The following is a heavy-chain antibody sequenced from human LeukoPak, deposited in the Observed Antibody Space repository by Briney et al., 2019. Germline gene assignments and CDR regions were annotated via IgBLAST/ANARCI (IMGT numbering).Heavy chain of an antibody. Sequence: SETLSLTCAVSGGSISSNNWWSWVRQPPGRGLEWIADIYHTGSTNYSPSLKSRVTISVDTSKNQFSLKLSSVTAADTAVYYCARRHYYDSSGFDYWGQGTLVTVSS. D-gene: IGHD3-22*01. CDR2: IYHTGST. CDR1: GGSISSNNW. V-gene: IGHV4-4*02. J-gene: IGHJ4*02. CDR3: ARRHYYDSSGFDY.